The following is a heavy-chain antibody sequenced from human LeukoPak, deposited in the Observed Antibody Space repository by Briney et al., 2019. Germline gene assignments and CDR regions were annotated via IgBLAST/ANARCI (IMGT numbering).Heavy chain of an antibody. J-gene: IGHJ4*02. D-gene: IGHD3-10*01. CDR1: GFTFSNYW. Sequence: PGRSLRLSCAASGFTFSNYWMSWIRQAPGQGLEWVANIKEDGSEKYYVDSVKGRFTISRDNAKNSLYLQMNSLRAEDTAVYYCARTIRGYWGQGTLVTVSS. CDR3: ARTIRGY. V-gene: IGHV3-7*01. CDR2: IKEDGSEK.